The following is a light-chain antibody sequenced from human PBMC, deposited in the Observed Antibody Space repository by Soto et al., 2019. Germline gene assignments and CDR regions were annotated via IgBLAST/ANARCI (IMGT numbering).Light chain of an antibody. CDR3: ATWDDDVNGVV. Sequence: QSVLTQPPSVSGTPGQRVTISCSGSRSNIGGNAVTWYQQVPGTAPKLLMYSHNIRPSGVPDRFSASTSGTSATLVISGLRSEDEADYHCATWDDDVNGVVFGGGTKLTVL. V-gene: IGLV1-44*01. J-gene: IGLJ2*01. CDR2: SHN. CDR1: RSNIGGNA.